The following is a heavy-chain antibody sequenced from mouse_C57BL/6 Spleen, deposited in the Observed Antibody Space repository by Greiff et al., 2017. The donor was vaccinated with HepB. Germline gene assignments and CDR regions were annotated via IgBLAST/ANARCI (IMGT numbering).Heavy chain of an antibody. D-gene: IGHD1-1*01. CDR2: IDPETGGT. V-gene: IGHV1-15*01. CDR1: GYTFTDYE. Sequence: QVHVKQSGAELVRPGASVTLSCKASGYTFTDYEMHWVKQTPVHGLEWIGAIDPETGGTAYNQKFKGKAILTADKSSSTAYMELRSLTSEDSAVYYSTRSTTVRDADDWGQGTTLTVSA. J-gene: IGHJ2*01. CDR3: TRSTTVRDADD.